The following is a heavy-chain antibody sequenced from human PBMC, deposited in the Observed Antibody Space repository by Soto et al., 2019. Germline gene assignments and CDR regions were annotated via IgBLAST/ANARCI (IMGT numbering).Heavy chain of an antibody. CDR2: MNPNSGNT. Sequence: ASVKVSCKASGYTFTSYDINWVRQATGQGLEWMGWMNPNSGNTGYAQKFQGRVTMTRNTSISTAYMELSSLRSEDTAVYYCARDYYGTCSSTSCFDPWGQGTLVTSPQ. V-gene: IGHV1-8*01. CDR3: ARDYYGTCSSTSCFDP. J-gene: IGHJ5*02. CDR1: GYTFTSYD. D-gene: IGHD2-2*01.